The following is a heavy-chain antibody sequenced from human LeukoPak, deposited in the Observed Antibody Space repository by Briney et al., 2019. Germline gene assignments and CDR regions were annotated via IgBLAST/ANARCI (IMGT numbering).Heavy chain of an antibody. V-gene: IGHV4-59*01. CDR2: IYYSGST. J-gene: IGHJ6*03. CDR3: ARGEFRFLEWPSPHDYYYYMDV. CDR1: GGSISNYY. Sequence: DPSETLSLTCTVSGGSISNYYWSWLRQPPGKGLEWIGYIYYSGSTNYYPSLKSRVTISVDTSKNQFSLKLSSVTAADTAVYYCARGEFRFLEWPSPHDYYYYMDVWGKGTTVTVSS. D-gene: IGHD3-3*01.